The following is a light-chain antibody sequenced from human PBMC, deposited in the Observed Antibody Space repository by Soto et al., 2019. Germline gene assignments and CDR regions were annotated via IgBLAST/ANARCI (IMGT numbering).Light chain of an antibody. CDR2: EAS. CDR1: QGIGND. V-gene: IGKV1-6*01. CDR3: LQDYVYPWT. J-gene: IGKJ1*01. Sequence: AIQVTQSPSSLSASVGDRVTISCRASQGIGNDLGWYQQKPGKAPKLLIYEASTLQTGVASRFSGSGSGTDFTLTISSLQPEDFATYYCLQDYVYPWTFGQGPRWKSN.